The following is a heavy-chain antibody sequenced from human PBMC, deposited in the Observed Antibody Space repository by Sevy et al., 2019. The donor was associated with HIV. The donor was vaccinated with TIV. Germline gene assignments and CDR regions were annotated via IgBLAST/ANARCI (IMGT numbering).Heavy chain of an antibody. V-gene: IGHV3-30-3*01. Sequence: GGSLRLSCAASGFTFSSYAMHWVRQAPGKWLEWVAVISYDGSNKYYADSVKGRFTISRDNSKNTLYLQMNSLRAEDTAVYYCAGVIAAAGTSTAFDIWGQGTMVTVSS. D-gene: IGHD6-13*01. CDR3: AGVIAAAGTSTAFDI. CDR2: ISYDGSNK. CDR1: GFTFSSYA. J-gene: IGHJ3*02.